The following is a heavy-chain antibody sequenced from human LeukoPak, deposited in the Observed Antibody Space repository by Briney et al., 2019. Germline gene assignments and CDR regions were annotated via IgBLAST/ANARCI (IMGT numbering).Heavy chain of an antibody. Sequence: PSETLSLTCAVYGGSFSGYYWSWIRQPPGKGLEWIGEINHSGSTNYNPSLKSRVTISVDTSKNQFSLKLSSATAADTAVYYCASAPGSSGWLGYDYWGQGTLVTVSS. J-gene: IGHJ4*02. CDR2: INHSGST. CDR1: GGSFSGYY. V-gene: IGHV4-34*01. D-gene: IGHD6-19*01. CDR3: ASAPGSSGWLGYDY.